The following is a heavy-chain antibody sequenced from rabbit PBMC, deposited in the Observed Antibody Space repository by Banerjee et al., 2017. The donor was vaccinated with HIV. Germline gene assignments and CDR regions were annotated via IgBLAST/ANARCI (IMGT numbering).Heavy chain of an antibody. CDR3: ARDQGTYGYAGYASPFNL. CDR1: GFDFSSYA. Sequence: QEQLKESGGGLVQPGGSLKLSCKASGFDFSSYAITWVRQAPGKGLEYIGYITYRGSAYYASWVNGRFTISRENTQNTLYLQLNSLTAADTATYFCARDQGTYGYAGYASPFNLWGQGTLVTVS. V-gene: IGHV1S29*01. CDR2: ITYRGSA. D-gene: IGHD6-1*01. J-gene: IGHJ4*01.